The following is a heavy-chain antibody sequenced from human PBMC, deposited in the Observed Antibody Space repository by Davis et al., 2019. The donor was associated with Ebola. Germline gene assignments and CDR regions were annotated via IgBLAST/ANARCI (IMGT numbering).Heavy chain of an antibody. CDR2: ISYDGSNK. J-gene: IGHJ4*02. V-gene: IGHV3-30*18. D-gene: IGHD2-15*01. Sequence: GGSLRLSCAASGFTFSSYGMHWVRQAPGKGLEWVAVISYDGSNKYYADSVKGRFTISRDNSKNTLYLQMNSLRVEDTAVYYCAKGSVVVAANDYFDYWGQGTLVTVSS. CDR1: GFTFSSYG. CDR3: AKGSVVVAANDYFDY.